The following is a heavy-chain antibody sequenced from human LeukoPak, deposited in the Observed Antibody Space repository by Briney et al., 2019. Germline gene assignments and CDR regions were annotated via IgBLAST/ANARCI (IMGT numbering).Heavy chain of an antibody. CDR3: ARDYIAARPLGAFDI. V-gene: IGHV1-46*01. CDR2: INPSGGST. CDR1: GYTFTSYY. D-gene: IGHD6-6*01. J-gene: IGHJ3*02. Sequence: GASVKVSCKASGYTFTSYYMHWVRQAPGQGLEWMGIINPSGGSTSYAQKFQGRVTMTRDTSTSTVYMELSSLRSEDTAVYYCARDYIAARPLGAFDIWGQGTMVTVSS.